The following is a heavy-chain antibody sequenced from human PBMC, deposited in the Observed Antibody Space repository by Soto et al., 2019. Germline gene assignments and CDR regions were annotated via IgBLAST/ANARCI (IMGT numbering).Heavy chain of an antibody. CDR2: ISHTGKT. CDR3: ARDDTTGLFDF. V-gene: IGHV4-59*01. CDR1: TGSMRTYY. J-gene: IGHJ4*02. Sequence: SETLSLTCSVSTGSMRTYYWTWIRQSPGKGLEWIGQISHTGKTKYNPSLESRVTISVDTSRKRFSLKLTSVTAADTALYYCARDDTTGLFDFWGQGTLVTVSS. D-gene: IGHD4-17*01.